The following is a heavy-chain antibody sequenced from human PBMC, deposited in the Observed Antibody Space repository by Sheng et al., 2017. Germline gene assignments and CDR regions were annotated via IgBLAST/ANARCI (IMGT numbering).Heavy chain of an antibody. Sequence: EVQLVESGGGLVQPGGSLRLSCAASGFSFSTNEMTWVRQAPGKGLEWVSYISSSGSSRYYADSVKGRFTISRDNAKNSLYLQMNSLRAEDTAVYYCASGYSGYNQFDPWGQGTLVTVSS. CDR1: GFSFSTNE. J-gene: IGHJ5*02. D-gene: IGHD5-12*01. CDR3: ASGYSGYNQFDP. CDR2: ISSSGSSR. V-gene: IGHV3-48*03.